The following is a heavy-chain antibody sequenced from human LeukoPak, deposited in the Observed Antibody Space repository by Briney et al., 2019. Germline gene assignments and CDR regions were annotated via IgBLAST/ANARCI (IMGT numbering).Heavy chain of an antibody. CDR2: ISYNGSNK. CDR3: ARVSYYYGSRSYLVSDY. D-gene: IGHD3-10*01. Sequence: GGSLRLSCAASGFTFSSYAMNWVRQAPGKGLEWVAVISYNGSNKYYADSVKGRFTISRDNSKNTLYLQMNSLRAEDTAVYYCARVSYYYGSRSYLVSDYWGEGTLVTVSS. J-gene: IGHJ4*02. CDR1: GFTFSSYA. V-gene: IGHV3-30*04.